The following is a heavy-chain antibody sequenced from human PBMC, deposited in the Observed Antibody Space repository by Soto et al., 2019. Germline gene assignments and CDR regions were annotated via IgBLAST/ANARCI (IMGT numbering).Heavy chain of an antibody. V-gene: IGHV3-30-3*01. CDR3: ARTAQSRIVVVTATFDY. Sequence: GGSLRLSCAASGFTFSSYAMHWVRQAPGKGLEWVAVISYDGSNKYYADSVKGRFTISRDNSKNTLYLQMNSLRAEDTAVYYCARTAQSRIVVVTATFDYWGQGTLVTVSS. CDR1: GFTFSSYA. CDR2: ISYDGSNK. D-gene: IGHD2-21*02. J-gene: IGHJ4*02.